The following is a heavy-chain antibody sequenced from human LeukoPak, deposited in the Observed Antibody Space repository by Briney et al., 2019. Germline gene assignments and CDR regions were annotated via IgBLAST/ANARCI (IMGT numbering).Heavy chain of an antibody. Sequence: SVKVSCKASGGTFSSYAISWVRQAPGQGLEWMGRIIPILGIANYAQKFQGRVTITADKSTSTAYMELRSLRSDDTAVYYCAAHYYDSSGYFPTIDYWGQGTLVTVSS. CDR2: IIPILGIA. D-gene: IGHD3-22*01. CDR1: GGTFSSYA. J-gene: IGHJ4*02. CDR3: AAHYYDSSGYFPTIDY. V-gene: IGHV1-69*04.